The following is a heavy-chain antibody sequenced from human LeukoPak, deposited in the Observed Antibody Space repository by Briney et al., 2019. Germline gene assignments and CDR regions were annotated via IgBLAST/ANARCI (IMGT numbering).Heavy chain of an antibody. CDR1: GYSFTSYW. CDR2: IYPGDSDT. D-gene: IGHD2-15*01. CDR3: ARRVVVQLDAFDI. Sequence: GESLKISCKGSGYSFTSYWIGWVRQMPGKGLEWMGIIYPGDSDTRYSPSFQGQVTISADKSISTAYLQWSSQKASDTAMYYCARRVVVQLDAFDIWGQGTMVTVSS. V-gene: IGHV5-51*01. J-gene: IGHJ3*02.